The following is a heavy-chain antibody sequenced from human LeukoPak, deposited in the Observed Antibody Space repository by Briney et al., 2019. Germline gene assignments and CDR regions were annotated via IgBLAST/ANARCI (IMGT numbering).Heavy chain of an antibody. CDR3: ARQEWELLGGFDY. Sequence: SETLSLTCTVSGGSISSSSYYWGWIRQPPGKGLEWIGSIYYSGSTYYNPSLKSRVTISVDTSKNQFSLKLSSVTAADTAVYYCARQEWELLGGFDYWGQGTLVTVSS. CDR2: IYYSGST. CDR1: GGSISSSSYY. V-gene: IGHV4-39*01. J-gene: IGHJ4*02. D-gene: IGHD1-26*01.